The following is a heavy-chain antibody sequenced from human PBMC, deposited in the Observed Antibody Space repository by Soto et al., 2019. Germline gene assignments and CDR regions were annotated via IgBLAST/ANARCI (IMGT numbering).Heavy chain of an antibody. Sequence: PGGSLRLSCAASGFTFSSYSMNWVRQAPGKGLEWVSSISSSSSYIYYADSVKGRFTISRDNAKNSLYLQMNSLRAEDTAVYYCARTGMATISFDYWGQGTLVTVSS. D-gene: IGHD5-12*01. J-gene: IGHJ4*02. CDR1: GFTFSSYS. V-gene: IGHV3-21*01. CDR2: ISSSSSYI. CDR3: ARTGMATISFDY.